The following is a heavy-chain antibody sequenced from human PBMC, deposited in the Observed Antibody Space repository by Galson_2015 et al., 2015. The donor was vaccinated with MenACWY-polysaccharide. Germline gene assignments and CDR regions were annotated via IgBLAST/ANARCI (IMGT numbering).Heavy chain of an antibody. CDR3: AKKAALEPNQGNHFGP. D-gene: IGHD1-1*01. V-gene: IGHV3-23*01. J-gene: IGHJ2*01. CDR2: IGGSGGYT. CDR1: GFTFSSYW. Sequence: SLRLSCAASGFTFSSYWMHWVRHAPGKGLEWVSTIGGSGGYTYYADSVKGRFTISRDNSKNTLYLQVSRLRAEDTAVYYCAKKAALEPNQGNHFGPWRRGILITVSS.